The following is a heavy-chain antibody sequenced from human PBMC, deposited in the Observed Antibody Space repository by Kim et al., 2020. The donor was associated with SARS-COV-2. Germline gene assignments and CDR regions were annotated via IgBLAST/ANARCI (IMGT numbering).Heavy chain of an antibody. Sequence: YAQKFQGRVTMTRDTSISTAYMELSRLRSDDTVVYYCARARTAAALIFDYWGQGTLVTVSS. V-gene: IGHV1-2*05. CDR3: ARARTAAALIFDY. J-gene: IGHJ4*02. D-gene: IGHD6-13*01.